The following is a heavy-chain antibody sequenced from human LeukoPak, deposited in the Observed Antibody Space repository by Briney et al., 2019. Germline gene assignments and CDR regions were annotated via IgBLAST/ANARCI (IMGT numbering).Heavy chain of an antibody. V-gene: IGHV1-24*01. Sequence: ASVKVSCKVSGYTLTELSMHWVRQAPGKGLEWMGGFDPEDGETIYAQKFQGRVTMTEDTSTDTAYMELSSLRSEDTAVYYCARAPQAAMALHLDYWGQGTLVTVSS. J-gene: IGHJ4*02. CDR3: ARAPQAAMALHLDY. CDR2: FDPEDGET. D-gene: IGHD5-18*01. CDR1: GYTLTELS.